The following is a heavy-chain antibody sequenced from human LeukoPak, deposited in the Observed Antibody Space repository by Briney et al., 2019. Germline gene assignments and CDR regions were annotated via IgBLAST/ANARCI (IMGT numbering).Heavy chain of an antibody. V-gene: IGHV3-53*01. CDR3: ARGGRYLSASDI. Sequence: GGSLRLSCAASGFTVSSNYMSWVRQAPGRGLEWVSIIYSGGSTFYADSVKGRFTISRDNSKNRLYLQMNSLRAEDTVFYYGARGGRYLSASDICGQGTMVTVSS. CDR1: GFTVSSNY. CDR2: IYSGGST. D-gene: IGHD1-26*01. J-gene: IGHJ3*02.